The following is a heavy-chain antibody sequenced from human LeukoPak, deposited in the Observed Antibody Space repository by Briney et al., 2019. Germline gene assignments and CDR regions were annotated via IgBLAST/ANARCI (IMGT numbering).Heavy chain of an antibody. D-gene: IGHD2-15*01. Sequence: ASVTVSCKSSGYTFTTYGISWVRQAPGQGLEWMGWISGYNGNTNYAQKFQGKVTMTTDTSTSTVYMELRSLRSDDTAVYYCARMVVVAATLMGYFDLWGRGTLVTVSS. CDR2: ISGYNGNT. CDR1: GYTFTTYG. V-gene: IGHV1-18*01. CDR3: ARMVVVAATLMGYFDL. J-gene: IGHJ2*01.